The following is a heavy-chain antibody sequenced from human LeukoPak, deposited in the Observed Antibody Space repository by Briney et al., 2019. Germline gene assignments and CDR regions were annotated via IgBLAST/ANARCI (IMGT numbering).Heavy chain of an antibody. Sequence: GGSLRLSCAASGFTFSSYAMSWVRQAPGKGLEWVSGIVGSGGSTYSADSVKGRFTISRDNSKNTLYLQMSSLRAEDTAVYYCAKGTLWSGYYYFDYWGQGTLVTVSS. V-gene: IGHV3-23*01. D-gene: IGHD3-3*01. CDR3: AKGTLWSGYYYFDY. CDR2: IVGSGGST. J-gene: IGHJ4*02. CDR1: GFTFSSYA.